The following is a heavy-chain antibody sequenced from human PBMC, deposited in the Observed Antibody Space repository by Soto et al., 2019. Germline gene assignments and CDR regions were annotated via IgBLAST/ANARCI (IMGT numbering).Heavy chain of an antibody. V-gene: IGHV5-51*01. CDR1: GYSFTSYW. D-gene: IGHD4-17*01. Sequence: PGESLKISCKGSGYSFTSYWIGWVRQMPGKGLEWMGITYPGDSDTRYSPSFQGQVTISADKSISTAYLQWSSLKASDTAMYYCARRGASDEYTTVTSSWFDPWGQGTLVTVSS. CDR2: TYPGDSDT. J-gene: IGHJ5*02. CDR3: ARRGASDEYTTVTSSWFDP.